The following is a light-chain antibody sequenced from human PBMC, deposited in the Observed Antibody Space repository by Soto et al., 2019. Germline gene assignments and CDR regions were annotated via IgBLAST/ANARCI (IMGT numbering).Light chain of an antibody. CDR1: QSVSSN. J-gene: IGKJ1*01. CDR3: QQYNNWPQWT. CDR2: GAS. V-gene: IGKV3-15*01. Sequence: EIVMTQSPATLSVSPGERVTLSCRASQSVSSNLAWYQQKPGQAPRLLIYGASTRATGIPARFSGSGSGTEFTLTISSLQSEDFAVSYCQQYNNWPQWTFGQGTKVEIK.